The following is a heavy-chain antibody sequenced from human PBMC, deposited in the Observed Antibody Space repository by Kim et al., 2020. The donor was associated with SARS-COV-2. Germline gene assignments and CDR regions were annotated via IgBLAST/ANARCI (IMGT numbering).Heavy chain of an antibody. D-gene: IGHD6-6*01. CDR3: ARGGSIAALGYYFDY. J-gene: IGHJ4*02. Sequence: QKFQGRVTITADKSTSTAYMELSSLRSEDTAVYYCARGGSIAALGYYFDYWGQGTLVTVSS. V-gene: IGHV1-69*04.